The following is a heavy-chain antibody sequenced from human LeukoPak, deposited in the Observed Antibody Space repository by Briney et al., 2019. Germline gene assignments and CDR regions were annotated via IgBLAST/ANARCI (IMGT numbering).Heavy chain of an antibody. CDR1: GFSLSSYS. Sequence: GRPLRLSCAASGFSLSSYSMKWVRQAPGKGLEWVSYISSSSSIYYADSVKGRFTISRDNAKNSLYLQMNSLRADDTAVYYCARGRLGDGYNFGYWGQGTLVTVSS. CDR3: ARGRLGDGYNFGY. CDR2: ISSSSSI. D-gene: IGHD5-24*01. V-gene: IGHV3-48*01. J-gene: IGHJ4*02.